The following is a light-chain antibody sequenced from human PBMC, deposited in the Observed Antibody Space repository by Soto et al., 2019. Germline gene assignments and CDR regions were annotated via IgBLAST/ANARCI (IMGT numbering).Light chain of an antibody. Sequence: QSALTQPASVSGSPGQSITISCTGTSSDVGGYNYVSWYQQHPGKAPKLMIYDVCNRPSGVSNRFSGSKSGNTASLTISGLQAEDEADYYCSSYTSSSTLVFGTGTKVTVL. V-gene: IGLV2-14*01. CDR2: DVC. J-gene: IGLJ1*01. CDR3: SSYTSSSTLV. CDR1: SSDVGGYNY.